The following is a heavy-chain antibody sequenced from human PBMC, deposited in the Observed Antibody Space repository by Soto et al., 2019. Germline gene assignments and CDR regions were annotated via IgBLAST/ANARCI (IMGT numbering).Heavy chain of an antibody. V-gene: IGHV3-23*01. CDR3: AKAGGIAVPGTHLDY. Sequence: EVQLLESGGGSVQPGGSLRLSCAASGFTFSSYAMSWVRQAPGKGLEWVSAISGTGSSTNYADSVEGRFTISRDNSKNTLYLKMSSLRAEDTAVYYCAKAGGIAVPGTHLDYWGQGTLVTVSS. J-gene: IGHJ4*02. CDR1: GFTFSSYA. CDR2: ISGTGSST. D-gene: IGHD6-19*01.